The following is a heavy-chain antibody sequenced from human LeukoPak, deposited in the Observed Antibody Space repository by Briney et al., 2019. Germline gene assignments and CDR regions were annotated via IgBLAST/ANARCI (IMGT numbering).Heavy chain of an antibody. CDR3: AREGNSASHIYYYYFYMHL. CDR1: GVTFSSYA. J-gene: IGHJ6*03. CDR2: ISRDGNSN. Sequence: GGALRLSCAASGVTFSSYAMSWVRQAPGKGLEWVAIISRDGNSNYYADSVKGRFTISRDNSENTLYLQMSNLRAEDTAVYYCAREGNSASHIYYYYFYMHLWGKGTTVTVSS. V-gene: IGHV3-30*15. D-gene: IGHD2-2*01.